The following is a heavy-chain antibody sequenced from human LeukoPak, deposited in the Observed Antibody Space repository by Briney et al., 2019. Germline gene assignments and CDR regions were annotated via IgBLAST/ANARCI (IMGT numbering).Heavy chain of an antibody. CDR1: GFPFNNFA. CDR3: ARAPVTSCRGAFCYPFDI. V-gene: IGHV3-23*01. D-gene: IGHD2-15*01. Sequence: GGSLRLSCAASGFPFNNFAMSWVRQAPGKGLEWVSATSSSDAGTYHAESVRGRFTISRDNSKNTLYLQMNSLRADDAAVYYCARAPVTSCRGAFCYPFDIWGQGTLVTVSS. J-gene: IGHJ4*02. CDR2: TSSSDAGT.